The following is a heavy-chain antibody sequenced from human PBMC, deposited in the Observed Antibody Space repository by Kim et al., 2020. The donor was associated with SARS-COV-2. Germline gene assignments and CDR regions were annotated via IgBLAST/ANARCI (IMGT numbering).Heavy chain of an antibody. V-gene: IGHV1-69*06. CDR2: IIPIFGTA. Sequence: SVKVSCKASGGTFSSYAISWVRQAPGQGLEWMGGIIPIFGTANYAQKFQGRVTITADKSTSTAYMELSSLRSEDTAVYYCARDGSYCGGDCFFLYGMDVWGQGTTVTVSS. CDR1: GGTFSSYA. J-gene: IGHJ6*02. CDR3: ARDGSYCGGDCFFLYGMDV. D-gene: IGHD2-21*02.